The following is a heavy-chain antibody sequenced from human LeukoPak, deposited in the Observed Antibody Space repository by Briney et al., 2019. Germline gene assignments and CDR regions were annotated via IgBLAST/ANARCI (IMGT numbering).Heavy chain of an antibody. D-gene: IGHD3-9*01. V-gene: IGHV4-59*01. CDR2: IYYSGST. J-gene: IGHJ4*02. CDR1: GGSISSYY. CDR3: VRDQYLNVMTGFDE. Sequence: SETLSLTCTVSGGSISSYYWNWIRQPPGKGLEWIGYIYYSGSTNYNPSLKSRVTISVDTSKNQFSLKLSSVTAADTAVYYCVRDQYLNVMTGFDEWGQGTLVTVSS.